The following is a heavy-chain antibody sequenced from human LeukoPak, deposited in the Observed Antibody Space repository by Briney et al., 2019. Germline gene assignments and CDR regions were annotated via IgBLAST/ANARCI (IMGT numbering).Heavy chain of an antibody. D-gene: IGHD1-26*01. J-gene: IGHJ6*02. CDR3: ARERNYNSGSYYYYYGMDV. V-gene: IGHV1-2*04. CDR1: GYTFTGYY. Sequence: ASVKVSCKASGYTFTGYYMHWVRQAPGQGLEWMGWINPNSGGTNYAQKFQGWVTMSRDTSISTAYMELSRLRSDDTAVYYCARERNYNSGSYYYYYGMDVWGQGTTVTVSS. CDR2: INPNSGGT.